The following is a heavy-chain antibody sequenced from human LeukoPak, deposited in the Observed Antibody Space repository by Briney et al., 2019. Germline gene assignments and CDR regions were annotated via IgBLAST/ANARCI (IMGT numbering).Heavy chain of an antibody. D-gene: IGHD6-13*01. Sequence: GASVKVSCKASGYTFTSYAMHWVRQAPGQRLEWMGWINAGNGNTKYSQKFQGRVTITRDTSASTAYMELSSLRSEDTAVYYCARDGSSSWYPIDYWGQGTLVTVSS. V-gene: IGHV1-3*01. J-gene: IGHJ4*02. CDR2: INAGNGNT. CDR3: ARDGSSSWYPIDY. CDR1: GYTFTSYA.